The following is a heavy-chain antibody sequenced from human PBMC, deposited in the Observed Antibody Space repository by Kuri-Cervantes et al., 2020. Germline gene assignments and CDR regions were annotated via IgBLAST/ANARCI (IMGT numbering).Heavy chain of an antibody. Sequence: GSLRLSCTVSGGSISSGDYYWSWIRQPPGKGLEWVANIKQDGSEKYYVDSVKGRFTISRDNAKNSLYLQMNSLRAEDTAVYYCARGDDDYDYYYYYGMDVWGQGTTVTVSS. J-gene: IGHJ6*02. CDR1: GGSISSGDYY. D-gene: IGHD4-17*01. CDR2: IKQDGSEK. CDR3: ARGDDDYDYYYYYGMDV. V-gene: IGHV3-7*01.